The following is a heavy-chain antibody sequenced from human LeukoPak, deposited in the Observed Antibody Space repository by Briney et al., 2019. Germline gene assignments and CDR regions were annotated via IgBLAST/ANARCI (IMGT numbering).Heavy chain of an antibody. CDR3: AKESPTGYGDYQPFGN. J-gene: IGHJ4*02. CDR2: VYTSGSA. Sequence: PSETLSLTCTVSGGSISSGFYYWNWIRQPAGKGLEWIGRVYTSGSANYNPSLKSRLTILIDTSKNQFSLKLNSVTAADTAVYYCAKESPTGYGDYQPFGNWGQGTLVTVSS. CDR1: GGSISSGFYY. V-gene: IGHV4-61*02. D-gene: IGHD4-17*01.